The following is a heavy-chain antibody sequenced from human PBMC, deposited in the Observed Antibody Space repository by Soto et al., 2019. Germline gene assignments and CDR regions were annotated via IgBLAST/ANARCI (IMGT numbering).Heavy chain of an antibody. V-gene: IGHV3-30*04. CDR1: GFTFTACA. J-gene: IGHJ4*02. D-gene: IGHD5-18*01. Sequence: PGRSLRLSCEASGFTFTACAVQSVRQAPGKGLAWVGVISYDGRQSRYADSVKGRRTLSRDDAKNTLYLQMKSLRAEDTALYYCAKDRYSTAMDPPYYFDYWGQRTLLTASS. CDR3: AKDRYSTAMDPPYYFDY. CDR2: ISYDGRQS.